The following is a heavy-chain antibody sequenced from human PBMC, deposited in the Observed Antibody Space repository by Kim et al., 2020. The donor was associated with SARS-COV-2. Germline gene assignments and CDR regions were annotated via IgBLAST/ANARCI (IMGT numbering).Heavy chain of an antibody. V-gene: IGHV3-66*01. D-gene: IGHD6-13*01. J-gene: IGHJ4*02. Sequence: DKTNYVESVKGRLTISRDNSKKPLYLQMSSLRVEDTAVYYCAKNLAAAGVVWGQGTLVTVSS. CDR2: DKT. CDR3: AKNLAAAGVV.